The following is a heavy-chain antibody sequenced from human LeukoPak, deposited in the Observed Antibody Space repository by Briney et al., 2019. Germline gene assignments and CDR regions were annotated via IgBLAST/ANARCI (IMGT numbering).Heavy chain of an antibody. Sequence: GGSLRLSCAASGFTFSSYAMSWVRQTPGKGLEWVSGIGGSADSTYYADSVKGRFTISRDNSKNTLYLQMNSLRAEDTAVYYCAKMPVSYSSGWSTFDYWGQGNLVTVSS. J-gene: IGHJ4*02. V-gene: IGHV3-23*01. CDR2: IGGSADST. D-gene: IGHD6-19*01. CDR3: AKMPVSYSSGWSTFDY. CDR1: GFTFSSYA.